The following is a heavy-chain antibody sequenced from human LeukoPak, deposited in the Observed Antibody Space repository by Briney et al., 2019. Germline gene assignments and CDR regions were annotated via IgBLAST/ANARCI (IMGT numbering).Heavy chain of an antibody. J-gene: IGHJ4*02. CDR3: AIVNLAVAHRWIDY. CDR1: GYTFTGYY. D-gene: IGHD6-19*01. Sequence: ASVKVSCKASGYTFTGYYMHWVRQAPGQGLEWMGRINPNSGGTNYAQKFQGRVTMTRDTSISTAYMELSRLRSDDTAVYYCAIVNLAVAHRWIDYWGQGTPVTVSS. V-gene: IGHV1-2*06. CDR2: INPNSGGT.